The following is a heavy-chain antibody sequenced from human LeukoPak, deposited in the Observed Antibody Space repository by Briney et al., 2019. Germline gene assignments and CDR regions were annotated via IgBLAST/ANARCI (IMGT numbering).Heavy chain of an antibody. Sequence: EASVKVSCKASGYTFTSYYMHWVRRAPGQGIEWMGITNPSGGSTSYAQKFQGRVTMTRDTSTSTVYIELSSLRSEDTAVYYCARDGKYSSGWITAFDIWGQGTMVTVSS. CDR1: GYTFTSYY. CDR2: TNPSGGST. J-gene: IGHJ3*02. CDR3: ARDGKYSSGWITAFDI. D-gene: IGHD6-19*01. V-gene: IGHV1-46*01.